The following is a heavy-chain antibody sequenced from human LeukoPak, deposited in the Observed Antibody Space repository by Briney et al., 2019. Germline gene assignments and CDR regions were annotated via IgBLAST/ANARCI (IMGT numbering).Heavy chain of an antibody. D-gene: IGHD3-22*01. CDR3: ARNPGYYDSSGSLHFDY. J-gene: IGHJ4*02. V-gene: IGHV3-48*03. CDR2: ISSSGSTI. Sequence: GGSLRLSCAASGFTFSSYEMNWVRQAPGKGLEWVSYISSSGSTIYYADSVKGRFTISRDNAKNSLYLQMNSLRAEDTAVYYCARNPGYYDSSGSLHFDYWGQGTLVTVSS. CDR1: GFTFSSYE.